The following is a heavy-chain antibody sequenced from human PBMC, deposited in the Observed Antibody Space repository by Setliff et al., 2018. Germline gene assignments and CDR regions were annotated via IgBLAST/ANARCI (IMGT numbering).Heavy chain of an antibody. CDR3: ARTGTYRYFDY. Sequence: SETLSLTCTVSGGSISSSSYYWAWIRQPPGKGLEWIGRIYYRGDTYYNASLKSRPTLSVDTSKNQVSLNLRSVTAADTAVYYCARTGTYRYFDYWGQGTQVTVSS. CDR1: GGSISSSSYY. CDR2: IYYRGDT. J-gene: IGHJ4*02. V-gene: IGHV4-39*01. D-gene: IGHD1-1*01.